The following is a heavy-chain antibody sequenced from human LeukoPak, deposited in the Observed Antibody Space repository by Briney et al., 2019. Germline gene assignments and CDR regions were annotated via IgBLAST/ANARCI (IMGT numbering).Heavy chain of an antibody. CDR3: ARGQYSPDY. CDR1: GFTFSNYG. J-gene: IGHJ4*02. V-gene: IGHV3-33*01. D-gene: IGHD2-15*01. CDR2: IWYDGSNK. Sequence: GGSLRLSCAASGFTFSNYGMHWVRQAPGKGLEWVAVIWYDGSNKYYTDSVKGRFTISRDNIKNTLYLQMNSLRAEDTAVYYCARGQYSPDYWGQGTLVTVSS.